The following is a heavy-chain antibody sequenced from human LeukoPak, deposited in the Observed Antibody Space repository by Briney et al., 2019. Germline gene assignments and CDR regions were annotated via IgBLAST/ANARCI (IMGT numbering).Heavy chain of an antibody. CDR2: IKQDGSEK. D-gene: IGHD4-23*01. J-gene: IGHJ6*02. V-gene: IGHV3-7*03. Sequence: GGSLRLSCAASGFTFSSYWMSWVRQAPGKGLEWVANIKQDGSEKYYVDSVKGRFTISRDNAKNSLYLQMNSLRAEDTAVYYCAKVDYGGNEYYGMDVWGQETTVTVSS. CDR3: AKVDYGGNEYYGMDV. CDR1: GFTFSSYW.